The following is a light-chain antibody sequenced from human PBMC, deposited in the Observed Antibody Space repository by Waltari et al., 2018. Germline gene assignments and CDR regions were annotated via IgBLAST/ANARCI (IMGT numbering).Light chain of an antibody. V-gene: IGLV1-47*01. J-gene: IGLJ3*02. CDR2: RNT. CDR1: YSTIRDNY. Sequence: QSVLTQSPSTSGAPGQTVTIPCSGSYSTIRDNYVFWYPQLPGPAPRLLIYRNTQRPSGVPDRISGSKSGTTALLAISGLRSEDEADYYCAAWDDTVSGVVFGGGTKVTVL. CDR3: AAWDDTVSGVV.